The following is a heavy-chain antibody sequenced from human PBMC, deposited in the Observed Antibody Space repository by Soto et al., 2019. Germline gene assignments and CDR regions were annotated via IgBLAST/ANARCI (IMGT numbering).Heavy chain of an antibody. CDR1: GFTCSSYT. CDR3: TREHVVTIFRRGQRGSFDN. V-gene: IGHV3-21*01. J-gene: IGHJ4*02. CDR2: ITSGSDYI. Sequence: GSLRLSFAASGFTCSSYTMNWVRQAPGKGLEWVAFITSGSDYIYYADSVKGRFTISRDDANNSLFLQMSSLRAEDTAVYYCTREHVVTIFRRGQRGSFDNWSQGTLVTVSS. D-gene: IGHD3-9*01.